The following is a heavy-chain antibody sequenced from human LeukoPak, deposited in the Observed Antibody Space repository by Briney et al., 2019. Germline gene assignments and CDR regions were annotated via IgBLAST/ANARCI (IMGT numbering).Heavy chain of an antibody. Sequence: PSETLSLTCAVYGGSFSGYYWSWIRQPAGKGLEWIGRIYSSGSTNYNPSLKSRVAISVDTSKNQFSLKLSSVTAADTAVYYCAREPPNYDFWSGYYYFDYWGQGTLVTVSS. CDR2: IYSSGST. D-gene: IGHD3-3*01. V-gene: IGHV4-4*07. J-gene: IGHJ4*02. CDR1: GGSFSGYY. CDR3: AREPPNYDFWSGYYYFDY.